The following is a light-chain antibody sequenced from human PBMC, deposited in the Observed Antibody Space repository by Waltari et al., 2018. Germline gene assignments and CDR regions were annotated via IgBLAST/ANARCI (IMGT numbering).Light chain of an antibody. J-gene: IGLJ1*01. CDR3: QSYDRSLSGGYV. CDR1: SSNIGAGYD. Sequence: QSVLTQPPSVSGAPGQRVTISCTGSSSNIGAGYDVHWYQQLPGTAPKLLIYGNTKRPAGVPHRFSGAKSGTSASLAITGIQAEDEADYYCQSYDRSLSGGYVFGPGTWVTVL. V-gene: IGLV1-40*01. CDR2: GNT.